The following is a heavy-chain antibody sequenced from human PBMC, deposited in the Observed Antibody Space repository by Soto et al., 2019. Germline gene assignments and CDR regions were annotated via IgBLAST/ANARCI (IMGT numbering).Heavy chain of an antibody. CDR1: GGSVSSGSYY. Sequence: SETLSLTCTVSGGSVSSGSYYWSWIWQPPGKGLEWIGYIYYSGSTNYNPSLKSRVTISVDTSKNQFSLKLSSVTAADTAVYYCARVPSHLRLGELSLRMFYWCDPWGKGTLVTVSS. D-gene: IGHD3-16*02. V-gene: IGHV4-61*01. J-gene: IGHJ5*02. CDR3: ARVPSHLRLGELSLRMFYWCDP. CDR2: IYYSGST.